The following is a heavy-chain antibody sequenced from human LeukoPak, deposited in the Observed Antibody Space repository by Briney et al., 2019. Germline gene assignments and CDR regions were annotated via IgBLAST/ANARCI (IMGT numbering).Heavy chain of an antibody. J-gene: IGHJ5*02. V-gene: IGHV4-59*01. CDR2: IYHSGIT. CDR3: ARDGRYFNWFDP. CDR1: GASISTYY. Sequence: SETLSLTCTVSGASISTYYWSWIRQPPGKGLEWIGYIYHSGITNYNPSLKSRVTISVDTSKNQFSLKLSSVTAADTAVYYCARDGRYFNWFDPWGQGTPVTVSS. D-gene: IGHD3-9*01.